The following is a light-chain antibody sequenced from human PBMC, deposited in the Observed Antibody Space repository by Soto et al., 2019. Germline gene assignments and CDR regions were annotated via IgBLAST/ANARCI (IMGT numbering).Light chain of an antibody. CDR2: AAS. CDR3: QQSYSTLSIT. J-gene: IGKJ5*01. Sequence: DIQMTQSPSSLSASVGDRVTITCRASESISRHLNWYQQKPGKAPKLLIYAASSLQNGVPSRFTGSASGTDFTLTISNLQPEDFAPYYCQQSYSTLSITFGQGKRLEIK. V-gene: IGKV1-39*01. CDR1: ESISRH.